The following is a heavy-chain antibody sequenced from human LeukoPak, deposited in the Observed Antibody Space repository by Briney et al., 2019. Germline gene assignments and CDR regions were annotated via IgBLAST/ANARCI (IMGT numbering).Heavy chain of an antibody. D-gene: IGHD1-14*01. J-gene: IGHJ4*02. Sequence: PSETLSLTCNVSGGSINGNTYYWGWIRQPPGKGLEWIGSIYYSGSAYYNASLKSRVSMSVDTSKNLFSLRVSSVTAAHTAVYYCACLSGNRPRGYWGQGTLVTVSS. V-gene: IGHV4-39*01. CDR2: IYYSGSA. CDR3: ACLSGNRPRGY. CDR1: GGSINGNTYY.